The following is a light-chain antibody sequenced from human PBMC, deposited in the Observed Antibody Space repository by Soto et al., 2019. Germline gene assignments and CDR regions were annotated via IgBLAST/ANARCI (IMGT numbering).Light chain of an antibody. V-gene: IGLV2-14*02. CDR1: SSDVGSYNL. CDR2: DVS. Sequence: QSVLTQPASVSGSPGQSITISCTGTSSDVGSYNLVSWYQQHPGKAPKLMIYDVSNRPSGVSNRFSGSKSGNTASLTISGLQAEDEADYYCNSYTSRSTYVFGTGTKVTV. CDR3: NSYTSRSTYV. J-gene: IGLJ1*01.